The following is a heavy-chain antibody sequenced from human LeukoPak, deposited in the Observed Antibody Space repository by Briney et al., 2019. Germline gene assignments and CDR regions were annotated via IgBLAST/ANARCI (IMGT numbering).Heavy chain of an antibody. Sequence: GGSLRLSCAAFGFTFNSYGMSWVRQARGKGLEWVSGIGGSGGSTYYADSVKGRFTISRDNSKNMLYLQMTSPRVEDTALYYCAKGRISPARWGQGTLVTVSS. CDR3: AKGRISPAR. D-gene: IGHD3-3*02. CDR1: GFTFNSYG. V-gene: IGHV3-23*01. J-gene: IGHJ4*02. CDR2: IGGSGGST.